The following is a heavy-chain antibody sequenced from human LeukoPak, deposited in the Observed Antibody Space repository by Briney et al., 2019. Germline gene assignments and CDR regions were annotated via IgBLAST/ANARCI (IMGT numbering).Heavy chain of an antibody. CDR2: INPSGSSA. Sequence: ASVNVSCKASGYSFTSYYMHWVRQAAGQGLDGMGFINPSGSSAAYEHKFQGRLPLTRDMFTSTDYMELTSLTSDDTAVYYCARDNSVGETAWWFDPWGQGTLVTVSS. CDR3: ARDNSVGETAWWFDP. D-gene: IGHD1-26*01. J-gene: IGHJ5*02. CDR1: GYSFTSYY. V-gene: IGHV1-46*01.